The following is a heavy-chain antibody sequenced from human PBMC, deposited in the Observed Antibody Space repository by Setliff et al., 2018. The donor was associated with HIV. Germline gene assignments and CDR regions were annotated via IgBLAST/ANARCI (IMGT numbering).Heavy chain of an antibody. CDR2: IYYSGGT. CDR3: ARERYFYHNDGSRSRHFDY. CDR1: GGSISSYY. J-gene: IGHJ4*02. D-gene: IGHD3-10*01. Sequence: PSETLSLTCNVSGGSISSYYWNWIRQPPGKGLEWIGYIYYSGGTNYNPSLKSRVTISADKSKNQFSLKVNSVTAADTAVYYCARERYFYHNDGSRSRHFDYWGQGALVTVSS. V-gene: IGHV4-59*12.